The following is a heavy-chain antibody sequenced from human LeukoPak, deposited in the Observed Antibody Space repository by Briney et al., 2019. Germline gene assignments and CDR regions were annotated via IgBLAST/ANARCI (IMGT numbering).Heavy chain of an antibody. Sequence: SVKVSCKASGGTFSSYAISWVRQAPGQGLEWMGGMIPIFGTANYAQKFQGRVTITADESTSTAYMELSSLRSEDTAVYYCASCSSTSCSDAFDIWGQGTMVTVSS. CDR3: ASCSSTSCSDAFDI. CDR2: MIPIFGTA. D-gene: IGHD2-2*01. J-gene: IGHJ3*02. CDR1: GGTFSSYA. V-gene: IGHV1-69*01.